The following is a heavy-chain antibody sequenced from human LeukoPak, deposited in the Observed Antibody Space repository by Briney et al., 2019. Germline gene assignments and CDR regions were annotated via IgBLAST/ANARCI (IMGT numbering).Heavy chain of an antibody. D-gene: IGHD3-16*02. CDR3: ARGRNDYVWGSYRYSPFDY. V-gene: IGHV4-34*01. Sequence: SETLSLTCAIYGGSFSGYYWSWIRQPPGKGLEWIGEINHSGSTNYNPSLKSRVTISVDTSKNQFSLKLSSVTAADTAVYYCARGRNDYVWGSYRYSPFDYWGQGTLVTVSS. CDR1: GGSFSGYY. CDR2: INHSGST. J-gene: IGHJ4*02.